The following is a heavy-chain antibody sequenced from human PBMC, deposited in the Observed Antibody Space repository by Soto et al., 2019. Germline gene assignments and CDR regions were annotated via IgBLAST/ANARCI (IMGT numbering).Heavy chain of an antibody. CDR2: INHSGST. J-gene: IGHJ6*03. Sequence: SETLSLTCAVYGGSFSGYYWSWIRQPPGKGLEWIGEINHSGSTNYNPSLKSRVTISVDTSKNQFSLKLSSVTAADTAVYYCARGKPDFWSGHTYYYYYMDVWGKGTTVTVSS. CDR1: GGSFSGYY. CDR3: ARGKPDFWSGHTYYYYYMDV. D-gene: IGHD3-3*01. V-gene: IGHV4-34*01.